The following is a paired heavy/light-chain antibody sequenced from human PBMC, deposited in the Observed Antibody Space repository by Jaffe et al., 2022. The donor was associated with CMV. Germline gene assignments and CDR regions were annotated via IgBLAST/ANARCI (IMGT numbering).Light chain of an antibody. Sequence: EIVLTQSPATLSLSPGERATLSCGASQSVSSSYLAWYQQKPGLAPRLLIYDASSRATGIPDRFSGSGSGTDFTLTISRLEPEDFAVYYCQQYGSSPPLTFGGGTKVEIK. J-gene: IGKJ4*01. CDR3: QQYGSSPPLT. V-gene: IGKV3D-20*01. CDR1: QSVSSSY. CDR2: DAS.
Heavy chain of an antibody. D-gene: IGHD2-8*01. CDR2: IWYDGSNK. J-gene: IGHJ4*02. CDR3: ARDGGYCTNGVCYPQVFWFDY. V-gene: IGHV3-33*01. CDR1: GFTFSSYG. Sequence: QVQLVESGGGVVQPGRSLRLSCAASGFTFSSYGMHWVRQAPGKGLEWVAVIWYDGSNKYYADSVKGRFTISRDNSKNTLYLQMNSLRAEDTAVYYCARDGGYCTNGVCYPQVFWFDYWGQGTLVTVSS.